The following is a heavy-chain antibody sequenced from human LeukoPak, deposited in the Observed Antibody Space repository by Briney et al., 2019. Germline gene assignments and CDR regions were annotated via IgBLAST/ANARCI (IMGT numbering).Heavy chain of an antibody. CDR3: ARGLYDSSGYDAFDI. CDR2: IYHSGST. CDR1: GYSISSGYY. Sequence: SETLSLTCTVSGYSISSGYYWGWIRQPPGKGLEWIGSIYHSGSTYYNPSLKSRVTISVDTSKNQVSLKLSSVTAADTAVHYCARGLYDSSGYDAFDIWGQGTMVTVSS. V-gene: IGHV4-38-2*02. D-gene: IGHD3-22*01. J-gene: IGHJ3*02.